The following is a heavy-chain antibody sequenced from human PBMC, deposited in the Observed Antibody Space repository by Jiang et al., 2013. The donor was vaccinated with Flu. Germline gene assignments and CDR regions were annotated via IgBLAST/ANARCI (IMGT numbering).Heavy chain of an antibody. Sequence: LLKPSETLSLTCAVYGGSFSGYYWSWIRQPPGKGLEWIGEINHSGSTNYNPSLKSRVTISVDTSKNQFSLKLSSVTAADTAVYYCARAKVVVPAAMGVFDYWGPGTLVTVSS. CDR1: GGSFSGYY. CDR3: ARAKVVVPAAMGVFDY. V-gene: IGHV4-34*01. CDR2: INHSGST. J-gene: IGHJ4*02. D-gene: IGHD2-2*01.